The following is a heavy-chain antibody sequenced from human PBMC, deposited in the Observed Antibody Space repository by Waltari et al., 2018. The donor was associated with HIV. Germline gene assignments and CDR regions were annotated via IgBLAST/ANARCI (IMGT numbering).Heavy chain of an antibody. CDR3: ARGGVVTTYDY. Sequence: QVKLQESGPGLVKPLETLSLTCTVSGGSIGSYYWSWIRQPPGKGLEWIGYIYYSGSPHYNPSRKSRVTISVDTSKNQFSLNLTSVTAADTAVYYCARGGVVTTYDYWGQGTLVTVSS. CDR1: GGSIGSYY. CDR2: IYYSGSP. D-gene: IGHD2-21*02. V-gene: IGHV4-59*01. J-gene: IGHJ4*02.